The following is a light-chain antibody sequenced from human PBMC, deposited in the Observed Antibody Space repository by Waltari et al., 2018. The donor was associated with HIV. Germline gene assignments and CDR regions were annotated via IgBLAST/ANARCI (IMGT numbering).Light chain of an antibody. CDR2: DVT. J-gene: IGLJ1*01. V-gene: IGLV2-11*01. CDR1: TSDVGRYDS. CDR3: CSYAASYIYV. Sequence: QSALTQPRSVSGSPGQSVTIPCAGSTSDVGRYDSVSWYQQLPGNAPKVIIYDVTKRPSGVPDRFSGSKSGNTAFLTISGLQAEDEADYYCCSYAASYIYVFGVGTKVTVL.